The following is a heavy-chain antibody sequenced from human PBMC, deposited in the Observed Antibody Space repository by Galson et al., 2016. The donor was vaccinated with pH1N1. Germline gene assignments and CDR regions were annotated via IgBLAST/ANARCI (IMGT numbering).Heavy chain of an antibody. CDR3: ARTNSNNWSIWFDP. Sequence: SVKVSCKVTGYTLTKVSMHWVRQAPGKGLEWMGSFDPEDGETLYAQKFQGRLTMTEDSSTDTAYMELNTLRSEDTAVYYCARTNSNNWSIWFDPWGQGTLVTVSS. D-gene: IGHD6-13*01. CDR2: FDPEDGET. V-gene: IGHV1-24*01. CDR1: GYTLTKVS. J-gene: IGHJ5*02.